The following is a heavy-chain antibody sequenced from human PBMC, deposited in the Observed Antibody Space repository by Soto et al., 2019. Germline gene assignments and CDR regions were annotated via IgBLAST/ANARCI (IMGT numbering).Heavy chain of an antibody. D-gene: IGHD2-15*01. CDR3: AKVVVVAATYGMDV. V-gene: IGHV3-30*18. CDR2: ISYDGSNK. CDR1: GFTFSSYG. Sequence: QVQRVESGGGVVQPGRSLRLSCAASGFTFSSYGMHWVRQAPGKGLEWVAVISYDGSNKYYADSVKGRFTISRDNSKNTLYLQMNSLRAEDTAVYYCAKVVVVAATYGMDVWGQGTTVTVSS. J-gene: IGHJ6*02.